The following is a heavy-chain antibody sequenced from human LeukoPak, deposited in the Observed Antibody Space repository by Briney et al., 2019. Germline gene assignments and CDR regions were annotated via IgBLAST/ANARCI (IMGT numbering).Heavy chain of an antibody. J-gene: IGHJ4*02. CDR2: ISYDGSNK. CDR3: AKDGKLGLLDDYFDY. Sequence: GGSLGLSCAASGFTFSSYGMHWVRQAPGKGLEWVAVISYDGSNKYYADSVKGRFTISRDNSKNTLYLQMNSLRAEDTAVYYCAKDGKLGLLDDYFDYWGQGTLVPVSS. CDR1: GFTFSSYG. D-gene: IGHD2-15*01. V-gene: IGHV3-30*18.